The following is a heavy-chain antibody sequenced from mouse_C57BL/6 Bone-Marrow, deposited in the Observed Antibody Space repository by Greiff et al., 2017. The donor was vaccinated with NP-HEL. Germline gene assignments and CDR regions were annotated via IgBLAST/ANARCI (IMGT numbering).Heavy chain of an antibody. CDR2: IYPRSGNT. CDR3: ARSLRDDGYYRGDY. CDR1: GYTFTSYG. D-gene: IGHD2-3*01. V-gene: IGHV1-81*01. Sequence: QVQLKQSGAELARPGASVKLSCKASGYTFTSYGISWVKQRTGQGLEWIGEIYPRSGNTYYNEKFKGKATLPADKSSSTAYMELRSLTSEDSAVYVCARSLRDDGYYRGDYWGQGTTLTVSS. J-gene: IGHJ2*01.